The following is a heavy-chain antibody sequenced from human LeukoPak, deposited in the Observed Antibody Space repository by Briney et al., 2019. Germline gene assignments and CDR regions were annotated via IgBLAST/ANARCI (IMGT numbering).Heavy chain of an antibody. CDR1: GYTFTAYY. CDR3: ARGGIAVDYTFDY. CDR2: INPNSGGT. Sequence: EASVKVSCKASGYTFTAYYMHWVRQAPGQGLEWMGWINPNSGGTNYAQKFQGRVTMTRDTSISTAYMELSRLRSGDTAVYYCARGGIAVDYTFDYWGQGTLVTVSS. V-gene: IGHV1-2*02. D-gene: IGHD6-19*01. J-gene: IGHJ4*02.